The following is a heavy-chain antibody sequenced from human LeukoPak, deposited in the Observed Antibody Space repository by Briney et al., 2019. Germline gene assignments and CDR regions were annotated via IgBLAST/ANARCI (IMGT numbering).Heavy chain of an antibody. Sequence: SESLSLTCTVSGYPIRSGYYWGWIRQPPGKGLEWIGNIYHSATTYYNPSLKSRVTISVDTSQKQYSLRLTSVTAADTAAYFCARVAAPADQYYYYMDVWGKGTTVTVSS. CDR2: IYHSATT. CDR3: ARVAAPADQYYYYMDV. J-gene: IGHJ6*03. D-gene: IGHD2-2*01. V-gene: IGHV4-38-2*02. CDR1: GYPIRSGYY.